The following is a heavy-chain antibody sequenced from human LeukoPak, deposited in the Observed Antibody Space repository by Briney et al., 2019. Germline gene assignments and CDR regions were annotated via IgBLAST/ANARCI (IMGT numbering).Heavy chain of an antibody. Sequence: GASVKVSCKASGYTFTGYYMHWVRQAPGQGLEWMGWINPNSGGTNYAQKFQGRVTMTRDTSISTAYMELSRLRSDGTAVYYWARGEMITKDIVVVPAAIWFDPWGQGTLVTVSS. J-gene: IGHJ5*02. V-gene: IGHV1-2*02. CDR3: ARGEMITKDIVVVPAAIWFDP. CDR2: INPNSGGT. D-gene: IGHD2-2*01. CDR1: GYTFTGYY.